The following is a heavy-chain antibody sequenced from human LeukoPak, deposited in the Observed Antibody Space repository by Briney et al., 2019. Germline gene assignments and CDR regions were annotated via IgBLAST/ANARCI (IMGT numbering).Heavy chain of an antibody. CDR3: ARDHDYYDSSGHTDY. J-gene: IGHJ4*02. Sequence: ASVKVSCKASGYTFTSYAMHWVRQAPGQRLEWMGWINAGNGNTKYSQKFQGRVTMTTDTSTSTAYMELRSLRSDDTAVYYCARDHDYYDSSGHTDYWGQGTLVTVSS. CDR2: INAGNGNT. D-gene: IGHD3-22*01. CDR1: GYTFTSYA. V-gene: IGHV1-3*01.